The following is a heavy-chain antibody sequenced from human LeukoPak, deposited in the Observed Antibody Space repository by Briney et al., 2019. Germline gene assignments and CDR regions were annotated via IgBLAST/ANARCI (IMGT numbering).Heavy chain of an antibody. D-gene: IGHD5-12*01. V-gene: IGHV4-4*02. CDR2: IDHSGGT. CDR3: AKHRGFAFDS. CDR1: SGSISDGTW. J-gene: IGHJ4*02. Sequence: SGTLSLTCAVSSGSISDGTWWTWVRQPPGKGLEWIGQIDHSGGTDYNPSLKSRVTISLDKSKSQLSLNLRSVTAADTAIYYCAKHRGFAFDSWGQGTLVTASS.